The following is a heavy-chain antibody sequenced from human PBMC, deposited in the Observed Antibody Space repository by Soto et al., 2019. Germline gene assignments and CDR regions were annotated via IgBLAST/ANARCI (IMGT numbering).Heavy chain of an antibody. CDR3: ARENWFDS. J-gene: IGHJ5*01. CDR2: INPSGGST. V-gene: IGHV1-46*01. CDR1: GYTFTSYY. Sequence: ASVKVSCKASGYTFTSYYIHWVRQAPGQGLEWMGVINPSGGSTTYAQKFQDRVTMTRDTSTSTVYMELSSLRSEDTAVYYRARENWFDSWGQGTLVTVSS.